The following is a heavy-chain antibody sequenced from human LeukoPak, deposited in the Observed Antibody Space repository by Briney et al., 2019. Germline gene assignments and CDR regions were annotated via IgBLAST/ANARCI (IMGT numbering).Heavy chain of an antibody. CDR1: GFTFSSYG. CDR2: IRYDGSNK. D-gene: IGHD3-10*01. J-gene: IGHJ4*02. V-gene: IGHV3-30*02. CDR3: AKDAELLWFGEAGFGSYFDY. Sequence: PGGSLRLSCAASGFTFSSYGMHWVRHAPGKGLEWVAFIRYDGSNKYYADSVKGRFTISRDNSKNTLYLQMNSLRAEDTAVDYCAKDAELLWFGEAGFGSYFDYWGQGTLATVSS.